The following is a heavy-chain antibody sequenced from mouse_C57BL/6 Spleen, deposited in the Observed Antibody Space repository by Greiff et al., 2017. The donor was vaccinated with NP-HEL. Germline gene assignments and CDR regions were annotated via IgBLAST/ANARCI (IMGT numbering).Heavy chain of an antibody. J-gene: IGHJ2*01. CDR1: GFTFSSYG. D-gene: IGHD1-1*01. Sequence: EVQLVESGGDLVKPGGSLKLSCAASGFTFSSYGMSWVRQTPDKRLEWVATISSGGSYTYYPDSVKGRFTISRDNAKNTLYLQMSSLKSEDTAMYYCARRTTVVATQYYFDYWGQGTTLTVSS. V-gene: IGHV5-6*01. CDR2: ISSGGSYT. CDR3: ARRTTVVATQYYFDY.